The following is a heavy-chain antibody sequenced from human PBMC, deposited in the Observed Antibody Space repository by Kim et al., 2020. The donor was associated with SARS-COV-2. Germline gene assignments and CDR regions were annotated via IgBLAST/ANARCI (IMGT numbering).Heavy chain of an antibody. J-gene: IGHJ4*02. V-gene: IGHV3-11*04. CDR3: ARDLRDVATVDY. D-gene: IGHD5-12*01. Sequence: YYADAVKGRFTTARDNAKNSLYLQMNSLGAEDTAVYYCARDLRDVATVDYWGQGTLVTVSS.